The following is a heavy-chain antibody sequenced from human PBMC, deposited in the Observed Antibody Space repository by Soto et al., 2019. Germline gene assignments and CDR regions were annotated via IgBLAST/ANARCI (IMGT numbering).Heavy chain of an antibody. V-gene: IGHV3-30*04. CDR3: ARERAIAATGIFYY. Sequence: PGGSLRLSCAASGFTFSNFVMRWVRQAPGKGLEWVAATSYDGKNKDHADSVKGRFTISRDNSKNTLYLQMNSLRHEDTAVYFCARERAIAATGIFYYWGQGTLVTVSS. CDR2: TSYDGKNK. J-gene: IGHJ4*02. CDR1: GFTFSNFV. D-gene: IGHD6-13*01.